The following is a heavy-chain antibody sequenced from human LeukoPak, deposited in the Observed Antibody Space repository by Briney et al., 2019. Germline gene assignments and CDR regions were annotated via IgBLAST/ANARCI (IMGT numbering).Heavy chain of an antibody. CDR3: AKGAGGFSYYNWFDP. J-gene: IGHJ5*02. Sequence: PGGSLRLSCAASGFTFSSYEMNWVRQAPGKGLEWIGSIYYSGTTHYNPSLESRVTISVDTSKNQFSLKLASVTAADTAIYYCAKGAGGFSYYNWFDPWGQGTLVTVSS. V-gene: IGHV4-39*07. D-gene: IGHD5-18*01. CDR1: GFTFSSYE. CDR2: IYYSGTT.